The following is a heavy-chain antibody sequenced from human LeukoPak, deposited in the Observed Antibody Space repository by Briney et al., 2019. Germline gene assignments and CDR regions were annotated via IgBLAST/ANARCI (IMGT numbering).Heavy chain of an antibody. D-gene: IGHD3-22*01. CDR1: GFTFSDYY. CDR3: ARKALYYYNSSGYFSG. J-gene: IGHJ4*02. V-gene: IGHV3-11*04. CDR2: ISSSGSTI. Sequence: AGSLRLSCAASGFTFSDYYMSWIRQAPGKGLEWGSYISSSGSTIYYTDSVKGRFTISRDNAKNSLYLQMNSLRAEDTAVYYCARKALYYYNSSGYFSGWGQGTLVTVSS.